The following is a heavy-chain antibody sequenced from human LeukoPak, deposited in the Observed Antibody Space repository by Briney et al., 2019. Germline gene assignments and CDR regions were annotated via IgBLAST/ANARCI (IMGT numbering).Heavy chain of an antibody. V-gene: IGHV6-1*01. CDR2: TYYRSKWNN. J-gene: IGHJ4*02. CDR3: ARLTARSLDY. Sequence: SQTLSLTCVISGASASSNSASWNWIRQSPSSGLEWLRRTYYRSKWNNDYAGSVKSRITINPDTSQNQVSLQLNSMTPDDTAIYYCARLTARSLDYWGQGTLVIVSS. CDR1: GASASSNSAS. D-gene: IGHD1-14*01.